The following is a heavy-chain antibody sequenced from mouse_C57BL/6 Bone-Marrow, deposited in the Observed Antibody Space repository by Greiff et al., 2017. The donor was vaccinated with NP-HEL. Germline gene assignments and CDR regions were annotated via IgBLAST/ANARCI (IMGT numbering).Heavy chain of an antibody. J-gene: IGHJ1*03. D-gene: IGHD2-1*01. CDR3: ARVDGNYFYWYFDV. CDR1: GFTFSDYY. V-gene: IGHV5-16*01. Sequence: EVQLQESEGGLVQPGSSMKLSCTASGFTFSDYYMAWVRQVPEKGLEWVANINYDGSSTYYLDSLKSRFIISRDNAKNILYLQMSSLKSEDTATYYCARVDGNYFYWYFDVWGTGTTVTVSS. CDR2: INYDGSST.